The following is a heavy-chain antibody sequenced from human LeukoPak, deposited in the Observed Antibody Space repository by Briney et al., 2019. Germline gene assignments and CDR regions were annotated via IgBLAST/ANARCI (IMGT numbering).Heavy chain of an antibody. D-gene: IGHD1-26*01. Sequence: SETLSLTCTVSGDSISRYYWNWIRQSPMKGLEWIGYMHYSGSTNYNPSLKSRVSITVDTSKNEFSLKLRSVTAADTAVYYCARHQWVPAFDIWGHGTMVTVSS. CDR2: MHYSGST. J-gene: IGHJ3*02. V-gene: IGHV4-59*08. CDR1: GDSISRYY. CDR3: ARHQWVPAFDI.